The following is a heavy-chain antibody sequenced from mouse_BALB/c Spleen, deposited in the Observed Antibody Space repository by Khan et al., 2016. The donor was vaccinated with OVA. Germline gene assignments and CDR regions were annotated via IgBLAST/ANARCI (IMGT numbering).Heavy chain of an antibody. CDR2: IWAGGST. Sequence: VQLVESGPGLVAPSQSLSITCTVSGFSLTNYGVHWVRQPPREGLEWLGVIWAGGSTNYNSALMSRLSIRKDNSKSQVFLKMNSLQTNDTAMYYCARPYYGSAWFAYWGQGTLVTVSA. J-gene: IGHJ3*01. V-gene: IGHV2-9*02. D-gene: IGHD1-1*01. CDR1: GFSLTNYG. CDR3: ARPYYGSAWFAY.